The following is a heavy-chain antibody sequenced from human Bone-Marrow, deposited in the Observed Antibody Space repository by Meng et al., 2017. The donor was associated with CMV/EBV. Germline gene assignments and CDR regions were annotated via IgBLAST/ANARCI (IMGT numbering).Heavy chain of an antibody. D-gene: IGHD1-26*01. CDR2: ISYDGSNK. Sequence: QVQPVGSGGGVVQPGRSLRLPCAASGFTFSSYAMHWVRQAPGKGLEWVAVISYDGSNKYYADSVKGRFTISRDNSKNTLYLQMNSLRAEDTAVYYCAKEGSGSYPLGYWGQGTLVTVSS. CDR3: AKEGSGSYPLGY. CDR1: GFTFSSYA. V-gene: IGHV3-30-3*01. J-gene: IGHJ4*02.